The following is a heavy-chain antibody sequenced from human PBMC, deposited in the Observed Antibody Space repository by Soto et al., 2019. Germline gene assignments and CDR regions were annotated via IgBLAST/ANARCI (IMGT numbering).Heavy chain of an antibody. J-gene: IGHJ4*02. Sequence: QVQLVQSGAEVKKPGSSVKVSCKASGGTFSSYAVSWVRQSPGQGLEWMGGIIPIFGTANYAQKFQGRVTITADDSTSTAYMELSSLRAEDTAVYYCARVKSRYSYGYYFDYWGQGTLVTVSS. V-gene: IGHV1-69*01. CDR3: ARVKSRYSYGYYFDY. CDR2: IIPIFGTA. D-gene: IGHD5-18*01. CDR1: GGTFSSYA.